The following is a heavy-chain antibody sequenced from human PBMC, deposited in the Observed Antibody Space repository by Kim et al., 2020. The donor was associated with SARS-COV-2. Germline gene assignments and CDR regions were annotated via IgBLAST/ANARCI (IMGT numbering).Heavy chain of an antibody. J-gene: IGHJ3*02. D-gene: IGHD2-15*01. V-gene: IGHV2-70*13. Sequence: PVKARGELGFVDWDDDRYYSTSLKTRLTITKGTSKNQMVLRVTNMNPGDTATYYCARILGPIVDAFETWGQGTLVTVSS. CDR2: VDWDDDR. CDR3: ARILGPIVDAFET.